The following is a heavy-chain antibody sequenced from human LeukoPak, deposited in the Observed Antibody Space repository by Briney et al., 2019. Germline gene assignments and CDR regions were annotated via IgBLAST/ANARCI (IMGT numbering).Heavy chain of an antibody. CDR3: ARGEIGSIGRLGY. J-gene: IGHJ4*02. V-gene: IGHV4-38-2*02. Sequence: SETLSLTCTVSGYSISSGNYWGWLRQPPGKGLEWIGSIYHSGSTHCNPSLKSRVTISVDTSKNQFSLNLTSVTAADTAVYYCARGEIGSIGRLGYWGQGTLVTVSS. D-gene: IGHD3-10*01. CDR2: IYHSGST. CDR1: GYSISSGNY.